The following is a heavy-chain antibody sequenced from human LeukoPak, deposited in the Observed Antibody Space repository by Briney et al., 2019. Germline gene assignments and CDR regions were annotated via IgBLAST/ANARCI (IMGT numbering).Heavy chain of an antibody. J-gene: IGHJ4*02. CDR2: IYHSGST. V-gene: IGHV4-38-2*02. D-gene: IGHD1-14*01. CDR3: ARDITGSFDY. Sequence: SETLSLTCTVSGYSISSGYYWGWVRPPPGKGLEWIGGIYHSGSTYYNPSLKSRVTISVDTSKNQFSLKLSSVTAADTAVYYCARDITGSFDYWGQGNLVTVSS. CDR1: GYSISSGYY.